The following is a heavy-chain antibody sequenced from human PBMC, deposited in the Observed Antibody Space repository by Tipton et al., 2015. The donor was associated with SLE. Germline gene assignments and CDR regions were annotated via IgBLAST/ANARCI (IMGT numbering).Heavy chain of an antibody. CDR2: INPNSGDT. V-gene: IGHV1-2*02. CDR3: ATTDYGGTTEVHY. D-gene: IGHD4/OR15-4a*01. CDR1: GYTFSAFY. J-gene: IGHJ4*02. Sequence: QSGAEVKKPGASVKVSCKASGYTFSAFYIHWVRQAPGQGLEWMGWINPNSGDTNYAQNFHGRVTMTRDTSINTAYMEVSRLRSDDTAMYYCATTDYGGTTEVHYWGQGTLVTVSS.